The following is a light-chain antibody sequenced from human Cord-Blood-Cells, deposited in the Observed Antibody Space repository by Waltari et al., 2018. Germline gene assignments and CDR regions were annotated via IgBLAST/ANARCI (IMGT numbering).Light chain of an antibody. CDR2: EVS. CDR3: SSYAGSNNSYV. J-gene: IGLJ1*01. CDR1: SSDVGGYNY. V-gene: IGLV2-8*01. Sequence: QSALTQPPSASGSPGQSVTISCTGTSSDVGGYNYVSWYQQHPGKAPKPMIYEVSKRPSGVPDRLSGSKSGNTASLTVSVLQAEDEADYYCSSYAGSNNSYVFGTGTKVTVL.